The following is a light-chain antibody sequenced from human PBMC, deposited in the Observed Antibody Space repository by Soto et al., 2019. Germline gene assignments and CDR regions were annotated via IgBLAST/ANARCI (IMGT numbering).Light chain of an antibody. CDR2: GNS. CDR1: SSNIGAGYD. Sequence: QSVLTQPPSVSGAPGQRVTISRTGSSSNIGAGYDVHWYQQLPGTAPKLLIYGNSNRPSGVPDRFSGSKSGTSASLAITGLQAEDEADYYCQSYDSSLSVVFGRGTKLTVL. CDR3: QSYDSSLSVV. J-gene: IGLJ2*01. V-gene: IGLV1-40*01.